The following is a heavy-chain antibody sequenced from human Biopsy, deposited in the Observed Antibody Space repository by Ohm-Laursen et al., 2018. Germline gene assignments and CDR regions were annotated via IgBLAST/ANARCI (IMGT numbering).Heavy chain of an antibody. CDR1: GVSITAYY. Sequence: DTLSLTCTVSGVSITAYYWSWIRQSPGKGLECIGNIHHSGSTNYNPSLKSRLTISVGTSKNQFSLKLSSVTAADTAVYYCARMDCSGGSCHYYSYGMDVWGQGTTVTVSS. J-gene: IGHJ6*02. D-gene: IGHD2-15*01. V-gene: IGHV4-4*09. CDR2: IHHSGST. CDR3: ARMDCSGGSCHYYSYGMDV.